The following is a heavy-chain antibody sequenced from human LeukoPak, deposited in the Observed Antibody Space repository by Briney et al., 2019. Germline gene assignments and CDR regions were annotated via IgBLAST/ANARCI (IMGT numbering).Heavy chain of an antibody. V-gene: IGHV4-34*01. Sequence: SETLSLTCAVYGGSFSGYYWSWIRQPPGKGLEWIGEINHSGSTNYNPSLKSRVTISVDTSKNQFSLKLSSVTAADTAVYYCARSGRGTMVRGVIGPWGQGTLVTVSS. CDR3: ARSGRGTMVRGVIGP. J-gene: IGHJ5*02. CDR2: INHSGST. CDR1: GGSFSGYY. D-gene: IGHD3-10*01.